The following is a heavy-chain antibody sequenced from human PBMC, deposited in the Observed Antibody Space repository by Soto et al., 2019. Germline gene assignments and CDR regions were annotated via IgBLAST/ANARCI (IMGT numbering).Heavy chain of an antibody. CDR1: GYSFTTDT. CDR3: AADSGSSGDEGGLDP. D-gene: IGHD3-10*01. J-gene: IGHJ5*02. CDR2: INAGNGNT. Sequence: QLVQSGAEVKKPGASVKVSCKASGYSFTTDTIHWVRQAPGHGLEWMGWINAGNGNTKYSQKFQGRVTITRDTSASTAYMALTSLRSEDTAVYYCAADSGSSGDEGGLDPWGQGTLVTVSS. V-gene: IGHV1-3*01.